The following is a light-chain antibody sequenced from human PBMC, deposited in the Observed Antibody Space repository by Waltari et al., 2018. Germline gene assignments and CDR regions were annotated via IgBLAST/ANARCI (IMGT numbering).Light chain of an antibody. CDR2: KAS. Sequence: DIQMTQSPSTLSASVGDRVTITCRARQSISSWLAWYQQKPGKAPKLLLYKASSIASGVPSRCSGSGSGTEFTLTISSLQPDDFAIYYCKQYNGYPTFGQGTKVEIK. J-gene: IGKJ1*01. V-gene: IGKV1-5*03. CDR3: KQYNGYPT. CDR1: QSISSW.